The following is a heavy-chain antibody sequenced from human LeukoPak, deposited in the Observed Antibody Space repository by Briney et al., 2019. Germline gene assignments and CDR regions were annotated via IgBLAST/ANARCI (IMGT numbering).Heavy chain of an antibody. CDR3: ARWGHPHHTLTSARDGGWFDP. V-gene: IGHV4-34*01. CDR1: GGSFSGYY. J-gene: IGHJ5*02. CDR2: INHSGST. D-gene: IGHD3-3*01. Sequence: SETLSLTCAVYGGSFSGYYWSWIRQPPGKGLEWIGEINHSGSTNYNPSLKSRVTISVDTSKNQFSLKLSSVTAADTAVYYCARWGHPHHTLTSARDGGWFDPWGQGTLVTVSS.